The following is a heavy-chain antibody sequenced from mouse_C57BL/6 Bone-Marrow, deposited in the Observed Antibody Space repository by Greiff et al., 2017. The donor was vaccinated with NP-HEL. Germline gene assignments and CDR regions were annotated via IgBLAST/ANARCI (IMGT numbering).Heavy chain of an antibody. CDR1: GYSITSGYY. Sequence: EVQLQESGPGLVKPSQSLSLTCSVTGYSITSGYYWNWIRQFPGNKLEWMGYISYDGSNNYNPSLKNRISITRDTSKNQFFLKLNSVTTEDTATYYCARDRITTVVGGYFDVWGTGTTVTVSS. CDR3: ARDRITTVVGGYFDV. CDR2: ISYDGSN. D-gene: IGHD1-1*01. J-gene: IGHJ1*03. V-gene: IGHV3-6*01.